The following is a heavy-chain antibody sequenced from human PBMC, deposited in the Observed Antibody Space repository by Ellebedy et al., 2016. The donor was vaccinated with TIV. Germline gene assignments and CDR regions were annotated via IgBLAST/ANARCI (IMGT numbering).Heavy chain of an antibody. V-gene: IGHV3-48*03. J-gene: IGHJ4*02. CDR1: GFTFSTYE. Sequence: GESLKISCAVSGFTFSTYEMNWVRQAPGKGLEWVSYISSSDNTIYYADSVKGRFTISRDNAKNLLYLLMNSLRAEDTAVYYCARQTSGWDFDYWGQGTLVTVS. CDR3: ARQTSGWDFDY. CDR2: ISSSDNTI. D-gene: IGHD6-19*01.